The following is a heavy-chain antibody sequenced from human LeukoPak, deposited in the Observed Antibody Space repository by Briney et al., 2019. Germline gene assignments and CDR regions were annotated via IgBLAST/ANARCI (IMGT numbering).Heavy chain of an antibody. CDR3: ARVPPSAHQLLSSDY. CDR2: ISAYNGET. V-gene: IGHV1-18*01. J-gene: IGHJ4*02. CDR1: GYTFNNYG. Sequence: ASVKVSCKASGYTFNNYGISWVRQAPGQGLESMGWISAYNGETRYEQNLQGRVTMTTDTSTTTAYMEVRSLRTDDTAVYYCARVPPSAHQLLSSDYWGQGTLVTVSS. D-gene: IGHD2-2*01.